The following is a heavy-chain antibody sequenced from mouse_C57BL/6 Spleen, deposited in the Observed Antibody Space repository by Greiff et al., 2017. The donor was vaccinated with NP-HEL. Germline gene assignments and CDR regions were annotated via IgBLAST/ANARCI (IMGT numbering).Heavy chain of an antibody. CDR1: GFNIKDYY. CDR3: TTERYFEY. V-gene: IGHV14-1*01. Sequence: EVKLMESGAELVRPGASVKLSCTASGFNIKDYYMHWVKQRPEQGLEWIGRIDPEDGDTEYAPKFQSKATITADTSSNPAYLQLSSQTSEDTAVYCSTTERYFEYWGKGTTLTVSS. J-gene: IGHJ2*01. CDR2: IDPEDGDT.